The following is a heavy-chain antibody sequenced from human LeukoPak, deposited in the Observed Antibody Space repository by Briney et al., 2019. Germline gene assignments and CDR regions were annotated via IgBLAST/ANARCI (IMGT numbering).Heavy chain of an antibody. J-gene: IGHJ1*01. CDR1: GGSISSSSYY. V-gene: IGHV4-39*01. CDR2: IYYSGST. CDR3: ARARNMVAFPFEH. Sequence: SETLSLTCTVSGGSISSSSYYWGWIRQPPGKGLEWIGSIYYSGSTYYNPSLKSRVTISVDTSKNQFSLKLSSVTAADTAVYYCARARNMVAFPFEHWGQGTLVTVSS. D-gene: IGHD5-12*01.